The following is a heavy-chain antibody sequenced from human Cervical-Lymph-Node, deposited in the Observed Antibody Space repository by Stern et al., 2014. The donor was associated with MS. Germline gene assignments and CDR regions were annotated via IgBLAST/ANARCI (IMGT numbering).Heavy chain of an antibody. CDR3: AREFNYDSSGYYFYY. CDR1: GGTFSTYG. Sequence: VQLVESGAEVKKPGSSVKVSCKASGGTFSTYGISWVRQAPGQGLEWMGGIIPLFGTSNYAQKFQGRVTITADESTSTAYMEMSSLRSEDTAVYYCAREFNYDSSGYYFYYWGQGTLVTVSS. V-gene: IGHV1-69*01. J-gene: IGHJ4*02. D-gene: IGHD3-22*01. CDR2: IIPLFGTS.